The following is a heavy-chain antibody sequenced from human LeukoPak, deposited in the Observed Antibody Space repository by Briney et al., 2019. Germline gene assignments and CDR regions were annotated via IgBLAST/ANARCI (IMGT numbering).Heavy chain of an antibody. D-gene: IGHD6-13*01. CDR1: GFTFDDYA. CDR2: ISWNSGSI. CDR3: AKESIAAAGSFDY. J-gene: IGHJ4*02. V-gene: IGHV3-9*03. Sequence: GRSLRLSCAASGFTFDDYARHWVRQAPGKGLEWVSGISWNSGSIGYADSVKGRFTISRDNAKNSLYLQMNSLRAEDMALYYCAKESIAAAGSFDYWGQGTLVTVSS.